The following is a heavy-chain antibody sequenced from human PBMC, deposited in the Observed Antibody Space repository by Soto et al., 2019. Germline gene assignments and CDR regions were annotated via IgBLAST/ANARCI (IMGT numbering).Heavy chain of an antibody. CDR3: ARQLTDYDFWSGSKYYFDY. D-gene: IGHD3-3*01. CDR1: GYSFTSYW. J-gene: IGHJ4*02. V-gene: IGHV5-51*01. CDR2: IYPGDSDT. Sequence: GESLKISCKGSGYSFTSYWIGWVRQMPGKGLEWMGIIYPGDSDTRYSPSFQGQVTISADKSISTAYLQWSSLKASDTAMYYCARQLTDYDFWSGSKYYFDYWGQGTLVTVSS.